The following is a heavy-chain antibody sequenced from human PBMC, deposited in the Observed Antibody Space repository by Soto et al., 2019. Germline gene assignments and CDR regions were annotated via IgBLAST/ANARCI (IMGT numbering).Heavy chain of an antibody. J-gene: IGHJ6*02. D-gene: IGHD3-10*01. V-gene: IGHV4-39*07. CDR3: ARENYYGSGLGMDV. Sequence: SETLSLTCTVSGGYISSGGYYWGWIRQPPGKGLEWIGTIYYSGSTYYNPSLKSRVAISVDTSKNQFSLKLSSVTAADTAVYYCARENYYGSGLGMDVWGQGTTVTVSS. CDR2: IYYSGST. CDR1: GGYISSGGYY.